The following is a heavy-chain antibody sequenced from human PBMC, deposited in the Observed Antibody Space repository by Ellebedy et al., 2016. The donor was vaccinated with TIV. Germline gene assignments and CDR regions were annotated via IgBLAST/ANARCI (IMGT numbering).Heavy chain of an antibody. CDR1: GYIFTAWH. CDR2: INPNSGGT. CDR3: ARDNSGYEGTAFDI. V-gene: IGHV1-2*02. D-gene: IGHD5-12*01. J-gene: IGHJ3*02. Sequence: ASVKVSCKTSGYIFTAWHIHWMRQAPGQGLEWMGWINPNSGGTNYAQKFQGRVTMTRDTSISTAYMELSRLRSDDTAVYYCARDNSGYEGTAFDIWGQGTMVTVSS.